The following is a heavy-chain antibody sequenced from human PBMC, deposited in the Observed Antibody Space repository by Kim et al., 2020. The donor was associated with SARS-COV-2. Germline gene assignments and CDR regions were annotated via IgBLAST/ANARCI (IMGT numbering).Heavy chain of an antibody. V-gene: IGHV5-51*01. D-gene: IGHD3-9*01. CDR3: ARRKEGDILTGYYGALDWYFDL. CDR2: IYPGDSDT. J-gene: IGHJ2*01. Sequence: GESLKISCKGSGYSFTSYWIGWVRQMPGKGLEWMGIIYPGDSDTRYSPSFQGQVTISADKSISTAYLQWSSLKASDTAMYYCARRKEGDILTGYYGALDWYFDLWGRGTLVTVSS. CDR1: GYSFTSYW.